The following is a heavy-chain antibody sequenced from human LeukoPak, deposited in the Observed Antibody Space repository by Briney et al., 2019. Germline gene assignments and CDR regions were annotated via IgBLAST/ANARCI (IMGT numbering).Heavy chain of an antibody. D-gene: IGHD3-22*01. J-gene: IGHJ4*02. Sequence: GTSVKVSCKASGFTFTSSAVQWVRQARGQRLEWIGWIVVGSGNINYAQKFQERVTITRDMSTSTAYMELSSLRSEDTAVYYCAADGPHYYDSPYYFDYWGQGTLVTVSS. CDR2: IVVGSGNI. CDR1: GFTFTSSA. CDR3: AADGPHYYDSPYYFDY. V-gene: IGHV1-58*01.